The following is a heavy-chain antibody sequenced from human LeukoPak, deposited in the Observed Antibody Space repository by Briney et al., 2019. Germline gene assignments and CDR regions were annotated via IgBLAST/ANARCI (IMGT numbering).Heavy chain of an antibody. J-gene: IGHJ4*02. D-gene: IGHD3-3*01. V-gene: IGHV3-66*01. CDR2: IYSGGST. Sequence: GGSLRLSCAASGFTFSSYGMHWVRQAPGKGLEWVSVIYSGGSTYYADSVKGRFTISRDNSKNTLYLQMNSLRAEDTAVYYCARVGAHNYDFWSGSLYYFDYWGQGTLVTVSS. CDR1: GFTFSSYG. CDR3: ARVGAHNYDFWSGSLYYFDY.